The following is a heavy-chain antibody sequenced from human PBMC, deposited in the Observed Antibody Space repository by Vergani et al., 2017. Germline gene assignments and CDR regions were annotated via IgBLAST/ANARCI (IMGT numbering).Heavy chain of an antibody. Sequence: EVMLVQSGAEVKKPGESLKISCKYSESSFISNEIAWVRQMSGEGLQWMGNINPIDSKIAYSPSFQGQAIMSLDKSITTAYLQWRSLKASDTAIYYCTGHVPCGDGACLHFDHWGQGTQVTVSS. CDR3: TGHVPCGDGACLHFDH. J-gene: IGHJ4*02. V-gene: IGHV5-51*01. CDR1: ESSFISNE. CDR2: INPIDSKI. D-gene: IGHD2-21*01.